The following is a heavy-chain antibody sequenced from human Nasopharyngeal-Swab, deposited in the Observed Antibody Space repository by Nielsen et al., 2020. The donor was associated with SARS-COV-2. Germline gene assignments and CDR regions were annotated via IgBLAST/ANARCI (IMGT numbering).Heavy chain of an antibody. J-gene: IGHJ4*02. CDR3: ARKLQFVRPFDY. D-gene: IGHD2-15*01. V-gene: IGHV1-2*06. CDR2: INPNTGGT. Sequence: ASVKVSCKASGYTFTAYYIHWVRHAPGQGLEWMGRINPNTGGTNYAQNFQCRVTMTRDTSISTAYMELSSLRSDDTAIDYCARKLQFVRPFDYWSVGSLVTVSS. CDR1: GYTFTAYY.